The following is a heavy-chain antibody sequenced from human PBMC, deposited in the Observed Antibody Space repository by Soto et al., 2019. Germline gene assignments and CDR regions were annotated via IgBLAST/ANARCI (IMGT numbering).Heavy chain of an antibody. V-gene: IGHV3-30-3*01. CDR2: ISYDGSNK. CDR3: ARDFNLWFGGYYYGMDV. Sequence: QVQLVESGGGVVQPGRSLRLSCAASGFTFSSYAMHWVRQAPGKGLEWVAVISYDGSNKYYADSVKGRFTISRDNSKNTLYLQMNSLRAEDTAVYYCARDFNLWFGGYYYGMDVWGQGTTVTVSS. D-gene: IGHD3-10*01. CDR1: GFTFSSYA. J-gene: IGHJ6*02.